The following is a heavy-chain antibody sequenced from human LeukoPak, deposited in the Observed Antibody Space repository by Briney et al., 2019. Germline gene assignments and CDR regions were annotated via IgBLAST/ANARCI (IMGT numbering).Heavy chain of an antibody. CDR2: INHSGSA. J-gene: IGHJ6*02. D-gene: IGHD1-1*01. CDR1: GGSFSGYY. V-gene: IGHV4-34*01. Sequence: PSETLSLTCAVYGGSFSGYYWSWIRQPPGKGLEWIGEINHSGSANNNPSLKSRVTISVDTSKNQFSLRLSSVTAADTAVYYCARSGRSTGTKGGPYYYAMDVWGQGTTVTVSS. CDR3: ARSGRSTGTKGGPYYYAMDV.